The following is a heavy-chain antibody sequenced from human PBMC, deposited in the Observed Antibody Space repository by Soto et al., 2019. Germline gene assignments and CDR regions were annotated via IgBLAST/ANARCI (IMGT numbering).Heavy chain of an antibody. J-gene: IGHJ4*02. D-gene: IGHD2-15*01. CDR3: VVWVAAHTTDY. CDR2: ISSSGSTI. CDR1: GFTFSDYY. V-gene: IGHV3-11*04. Sequence: PGGSLRLSCAASGFTFSDYYMSWIRQAPGKGLEWVSFISSSGSTIYYADSVKGRFTISRDNAKNSLYLQMNSLRAEDTAVYYSVVWVAAHTTDYWGQGTLVTVSS.